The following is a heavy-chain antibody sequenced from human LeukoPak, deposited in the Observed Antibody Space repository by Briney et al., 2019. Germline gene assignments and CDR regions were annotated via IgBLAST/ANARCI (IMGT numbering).Heavy chain of an antibody. CDR1: GGSISSSSYY. D-gene: IGHD6-19*01. CDR2: IYYDGST. CDR3: ARHSGSAWSAFGY. V-gene: IGHV4-39*01. J-gene: IGHJ4*02. Sequence: PSETLSLTCTVSGGSISSSSYYWGWIRQPPGTGLEWIGSIYYDGSTYYNPSLKSRVAISVDTPKSQFSLKLTSVTAADTAVYYCARHSGSAWSAFGYWGQGTLVSVSS.